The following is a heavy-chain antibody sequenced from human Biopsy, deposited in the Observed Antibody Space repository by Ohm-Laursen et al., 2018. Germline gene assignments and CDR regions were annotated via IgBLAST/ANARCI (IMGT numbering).Heavy chain of an antibody. V-gene: IGHV4-34*01. CDR2: INHSGRT. CDR1: GESFNGYY. D-gene: IGHD3-22*01. CDR3: VRGVDYYDPYHYYALDV. Sequence: PGTLSLTWSVYGESFNGYYWSWIRQTPGKGLEWIGEINHSGRTNYNPSLKSRVTISVDTSKNQFSLKVRSVTAADTAVYYCVRGVDYYDPYHYYALDVWGQGTTVTASS. J-gene: IGHJ6*02.